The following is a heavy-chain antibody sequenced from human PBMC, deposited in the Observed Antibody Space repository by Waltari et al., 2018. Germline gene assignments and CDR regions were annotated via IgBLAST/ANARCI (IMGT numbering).Heavy chain of an antibody. CDR1: GYTFTTYL. D-gene: IGHD3-3*01. CDR2: INTNNVYS. V-gene: IGHV7-4-1*02. J-gene: IGHJ6*02. CDR3: ARGREFWSGYFGPVDV. Sequence: QVQLVQSGSVLKKPGASMKVSCEASGYTFTTYLMNWVRQAPGQGREWMGWINTNNVYSTYAKCFTGRFVFSLDTSVSTAFLQISNLKADDTAIYYCARGREFWSGYFGPVDVWGQGTTVTVSS.